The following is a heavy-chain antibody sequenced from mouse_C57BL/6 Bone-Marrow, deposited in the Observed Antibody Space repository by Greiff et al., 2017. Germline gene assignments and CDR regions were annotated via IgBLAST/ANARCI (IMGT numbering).Heavy chain of an antibody. CDR2: IHPNSGST. Sequence: QVHVKQPGAELVKPGASVKLSCKASGYTFTSYWMHWVKQRPGQGLEWIGMIHPNSGSTNYNEKFKSKATLTVDKSSSTAYMQLSSLTSEDSAVYYCAYGTPYYYAMDYWGQGTSVTVSS. CDR3: AYGTPYYYAMDY. CDR1: GYTFTSYW. D-gene: IGHD1-1*01. J-gene: IGHJ4*01. V-gene: IGHV1-64*01.